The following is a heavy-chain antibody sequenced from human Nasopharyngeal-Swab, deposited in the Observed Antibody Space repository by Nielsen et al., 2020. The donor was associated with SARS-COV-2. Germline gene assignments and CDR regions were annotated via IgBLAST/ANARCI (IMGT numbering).Heavy chain of an antibody. Sequence: GGSLRLSCAASGFTFSSYSMNWVRQAPGKELERVSSISSSSSYIYYADSVKGRFTISRDNAKNSLYLQMNSLRAEDTAVYYCASSPAAAGTVYYYYGMDVWGQGTTVTVSS. D-gene: IGHD6-13*01. V-gene: IGHV3-21*01. CDR3: ASSPAAAGTVYYYYGMDV. CDR2: ISSSSSYI. J-gene: IGHJ6*02. CDR1: GFTFSSYS.